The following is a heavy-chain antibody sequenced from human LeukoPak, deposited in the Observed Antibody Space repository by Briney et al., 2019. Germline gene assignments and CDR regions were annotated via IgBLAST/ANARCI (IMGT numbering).Heavy chain of an antibody. CDR1: GYTFTGYY. Sequence: ASVKVSCKASGYTFTGYYMHWVRQAPGQGLEWMGRINPNSGGTNYAQKFQGRVTMTRDTSISTAYMELSRLRSDDTAVYYCAKIVDYYDSSGCYFDYWGQGTLVTVSS. CDR3: AKIVDYYDSSGCYFDY. D-gene: IGHD3-22*01. CDR2: INPNSGGT. V-gene: IGHV1-2*06. J-gene: IGHJ4*02.